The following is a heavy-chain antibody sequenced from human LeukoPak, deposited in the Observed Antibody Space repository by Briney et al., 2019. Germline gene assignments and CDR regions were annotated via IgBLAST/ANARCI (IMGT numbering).Heavy chain of an antibody. CDR1: GGSIRSDGSY. J-gene: IGHJ6*02. V-gene: IGHV4-39*02. Sequence: SSETLSLTCTVFGGSIRSDGSYWAWIRQPPGKGLEWIGSIYIDGITHYNSSLQSRVTLSIDTSKNHFSLRLTSVTAADTAVFYCARLFTRAWEYRYGMDVWGQGTAVTVSS. CDR2: IYIDGIT. CDR3: ARLFTRAWEYRYGMDV. D-gene: IGHD1-26*01.